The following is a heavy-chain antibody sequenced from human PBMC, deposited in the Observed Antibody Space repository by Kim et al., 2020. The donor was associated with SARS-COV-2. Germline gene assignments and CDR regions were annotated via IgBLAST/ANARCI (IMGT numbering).Heavy chain of an antibody. CDR1: GFTFSSYG. V-gene: IGHV3-30*18. Sequence: GGSLRLSCAASGFTFSSYGMHWVRQAPGKGLEWVAVISYDGSNKYYADSVKGRFTISRDNSKNTLYLQMNSLRAEDTAVYYCAKSPKDYGGKGFFDYWGQGTLVTVSS. CDR3: AKSPKDYGGKGFFDY. CDR2: ISYDGSNK. J-gene: IGHJ4*02. D-gene: IGHD4-17*01.